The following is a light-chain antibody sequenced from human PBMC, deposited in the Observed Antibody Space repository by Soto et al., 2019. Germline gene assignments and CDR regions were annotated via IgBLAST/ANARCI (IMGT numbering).Light chain of an antibody. Sequence: QSVLTQPASVSGSPGQSITVSCAGTNNDVGGYNLVSWYQQHPGKAPKLIIYEGTERPSGISPRFSGSKSGNTASLTISGLQAEDEADYYCSSYTSSSIYVFGSGTKLTVL. CDR3: SSYTSSSIYV. CDR1: NNDVGGYNL. CDR2: EGT. V-gene: IGLV2-23*01. J-gene: IGLJ1*01.